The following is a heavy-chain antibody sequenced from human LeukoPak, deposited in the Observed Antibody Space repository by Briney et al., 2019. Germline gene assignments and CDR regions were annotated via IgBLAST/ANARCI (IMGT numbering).Heavy chain of an antibody. D-gene: IGHD1-14*01. J-gene: IGHJ4*02. CDR2: INPSGGST. CDR1: GYTFTSYY. CDR3: ASGPARTAFDY. Sequence: ASVKVSCKASGYTFTSYYMHWVRQAPGQGLEWMGIINPSGGSTSYAQKFQGRVTMTRDMSTSTVYMELSSLRPEDTAVYYCASGPARTAFDYWGQGTLVTVSS. V-gene: IGHV1-46*01.